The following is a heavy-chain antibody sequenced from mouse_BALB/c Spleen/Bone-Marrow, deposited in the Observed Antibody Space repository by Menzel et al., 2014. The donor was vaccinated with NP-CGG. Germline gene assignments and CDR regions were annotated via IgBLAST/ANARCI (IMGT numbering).Heavy chain of an antibody. CDR1: GFDFSRYW. CDR3: ARCGYYVFLAY. Sequence: EVKLVESGGGLVQPGGSLKLSCAASGFDFSRYWMSWVRQAPGKGLEWIGEINPNSRTINYTPSLKDKFTISRDNAKNTLDLQINKVRSEVTALYYCARCGYYVFLAYWGQGTTLTVSS. D-gene: IGHD2-3*01. V-gene: IGHV4-1*02. J-gene: IGHJ2*01. CDR2: INPNSRTI.